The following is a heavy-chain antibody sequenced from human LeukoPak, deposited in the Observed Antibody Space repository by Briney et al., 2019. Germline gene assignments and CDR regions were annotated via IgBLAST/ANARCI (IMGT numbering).Heavy chain of an antibody. CDR1: GFTFSSYS. V-gene: IGHV3-30*04. CDR3: ARSPARLGQGYLDS. J-gene: IGHJ4*02. CDR2: ISYHGSNQ. D-gene: IGHD3/OR15-3a*01. Sequence: SGRSLRLSCAASGFTFSSYSMHWVRQAPGKGLEWLTLISYHGSNQEYTDSVKGRFTISRDNSKNTLFLQMNSLKTEDTAVYFCARSPARLGQGYLDSWGQGTLVTVSS.